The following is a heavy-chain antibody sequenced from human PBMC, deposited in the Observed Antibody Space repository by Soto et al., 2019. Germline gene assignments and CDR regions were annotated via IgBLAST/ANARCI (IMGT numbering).Heavy chain of an antibody. CDR1: GYTFTSYD. CDR3: ARGQWFDP. V-gene: IGHV1-8*01. Sequence: ASVKVSCKASGYTFTSYDMSWVRQAPGQGLEWMGWMNPDTGYTGYAQKFQGRVTMTRNTSIGTAYMELSSLRSEDTAVYYCARGQWFDPWGQGTLVTVSS. CDR2: MNPDTGYT. J-gene: IGHJ5*02.